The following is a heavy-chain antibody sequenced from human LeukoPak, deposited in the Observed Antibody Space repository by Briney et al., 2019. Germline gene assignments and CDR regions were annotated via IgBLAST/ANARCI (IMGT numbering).Heavy chain of an antibody. V-gene: IGHV3-23*01. Sequence: GGSLRLSCAASGYTFSSYAMSWVRQAPGKGLEWVSAISGSGGSTYYADSVKGRFTISRDNSKNTLYLQMNSLRAEDTAVYYCAKWFVSYYYDSSGQVIWGQGTMVTVSS. CDR1: GYTFSSYA. CDR3: AKWFVSYYYDSSGQVI. J-gene: IGHJ3*02. CDR2: ISGSGGST. D-gene: IGHD3-22*01.